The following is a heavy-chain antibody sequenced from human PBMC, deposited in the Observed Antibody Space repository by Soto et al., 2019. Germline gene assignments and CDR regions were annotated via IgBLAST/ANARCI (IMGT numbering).Heavy chain of an antibody. D-gene: IGHD3-16*01. CDR2: IIPVFGTT. J-gene: IGHJ4*02. CDR3: ARGGGPYVWFNEF. Sequence: QGQLVRSGPEVKKPGSSVKVSCKDSGGLFSSFAISWVRQAPGQGLEWLGGIIPVFGTTNYAERFQDRVTITADESTNTAYMELSSLTSGDTAMYYCARGGGPYVWFNEFWGQGTRVTVSS. CDR1: GGLFSSFA. V-gene: IGHV1-69*01.